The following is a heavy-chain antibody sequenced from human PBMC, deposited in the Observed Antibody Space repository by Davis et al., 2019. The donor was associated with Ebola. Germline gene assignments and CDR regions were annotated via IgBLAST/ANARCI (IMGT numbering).Heavy chain of an antibody. J-gene: IGHJ4*02. Sequence: PGGSLRLSCAASGFTFSDYYMSWVRQAPGKGLECVSGISGSGGSTYYADSVKGRFTISRDNSRSTLYLQMNSLRAEDTAVYYCARVKYWGQGTLVTVSS. CDR3: ARVKY. CDR2: ISGSGGST. CDR1: GFTFSDYY. V-gene: IGHV3-23*01.